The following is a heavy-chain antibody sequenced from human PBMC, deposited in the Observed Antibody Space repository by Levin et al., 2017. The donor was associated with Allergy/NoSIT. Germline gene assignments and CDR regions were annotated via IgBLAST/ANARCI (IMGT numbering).Heavy chain of an antibody. J-gene: IGHJ2*01. Sequence: LSLTCAASGFTVSSNYMSWVRQAPGKGLEWVSVIYSGGSTYYADSVKGRFTISRDNSKNTLYLQMNSLRAEDTAVYYCARDPPRSTTIFGVVRGRGGGYFDLWGRGTLVTVSS. CDR1: GFTVSSNY. CDR3: ARDPPRSTTIFGVVRGRGGGYFDL. V-gene: IGHV3-53*01. D-gene: IGHD3-3*01. CDR2: IYSGGST.